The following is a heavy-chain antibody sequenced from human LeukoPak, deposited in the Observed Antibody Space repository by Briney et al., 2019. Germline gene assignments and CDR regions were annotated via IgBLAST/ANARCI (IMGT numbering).Heavy chain of an antibody. CDR1: GGSFSGYY. CDR3: ASKQIGCSSTSCYSYYYGMDV. J-gene: IGHJ6*02. Sequence: PSETLSLTCAVYGGSFSGYYWSWIRQPPGKGLEWIGEINHSGSTNYNPSLKSRVTISVDTSKNQFSLKLSSVTAADTAVYYCASKQIGCSSTSCYSYYYGMDVRGQGTTVTVSS. V-gene: IGHV4-34*01. D-gene: IGHD2-2*01. CDR2: INHSGST.